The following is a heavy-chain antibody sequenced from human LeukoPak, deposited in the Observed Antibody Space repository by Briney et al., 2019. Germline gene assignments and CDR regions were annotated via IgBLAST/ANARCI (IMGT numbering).Heavy chain of an antibody. CDR2: IYTSGST. Sequence: SETLSLTCTVSGGSISSYYWSWIRQPAGKGLEWIGRIYTSGSTNYNPSLKSRVTISVDTSKNQFSLKLSSVTAADTAVYYCARGSNYYDSGKGWFDPWGQGTLVTVSS. D-gene: IGHD3-10*01. V-gene: IGHV4-4*07. CDR1: GGSISSYY. J-gene: IGHJ5*02. CDR3: ARGSNYYDSGKGWFDP.